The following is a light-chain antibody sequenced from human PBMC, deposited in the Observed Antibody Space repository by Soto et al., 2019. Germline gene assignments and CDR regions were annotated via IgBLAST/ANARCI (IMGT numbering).Light chain of an antibody. CDR3: QPSNSYSEA. CDR1: QSISSW. J-gene: IGKJ1*01. Sequence: DIQMTQSPSTLSASVGARAPLTCRASQSISSWLAWYQQKPGKAPKLMIYKASTLKSGVQSRFSGSGSGTEFTLTISSLQPDDFATYYCQPSNSYSEAFGQGTKVDIK. CDR2: KAS. V-gene: IGKV1-5*03.